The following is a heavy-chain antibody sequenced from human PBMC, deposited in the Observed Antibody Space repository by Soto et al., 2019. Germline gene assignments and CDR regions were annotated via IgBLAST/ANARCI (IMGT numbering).Heavy chain of an antibody. Sequence: GGSLRLSWSASGFTFSPFAMHWVRQAPGKTLEYVSSISGDGSTTYYADSVKGRFTISRDNSKNTLYLQMSSLRTEDTAVYYCVKDRYVEYWGRGTLVTVSS. CDR2: ISGDGSTT. D-gene: IGHD1-1*01. CDR3: VKDRYVEY. J-gene: IGHJ4*02. V-gene: IGHV3-64D*06. CDR1: GFTFSPFA.